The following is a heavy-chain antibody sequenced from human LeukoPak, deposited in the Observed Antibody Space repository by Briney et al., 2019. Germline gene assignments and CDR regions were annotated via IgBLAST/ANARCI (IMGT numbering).Heavy chain of an antibody. CDR3: ASYGDYTFGY. D-gene: IGHD4-17*01. CDR1: GYTLSELS. CDR2: FDREDGET. J-gene: IGHJ4*02. Sequence: ASVKVSCKVSGYTLSELSMHWVRQAPGKGPEWLGGFDREDGETIYAQKFQGRLTMTEDTSTETAYMELSSLKSEDTGVYHCASYGDYTFGYWGQGTLVTVSS. V-gene: IGHV1-24*01.